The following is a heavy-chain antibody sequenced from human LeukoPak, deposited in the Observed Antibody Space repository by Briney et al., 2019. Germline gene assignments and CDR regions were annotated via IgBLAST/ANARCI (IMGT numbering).Heavy chain of an antibody. V-gene: IGHV4-39*01. J-gene: IGHJ2*01. CDR2: IYYSGST. D-gene: IGHD1-1*01. CDR1: GGSISSSSYY. Sequence: SETLSLTCTVSGGSISSSSYYWGWIRQPPGKGLEWIGSIYYSGSTYYNPSLKSRVTISVDTSKNQFSLKLSSVTAADTAVYYCARARDSWTQYFGLWGRGTLVTVSS. CDR3: ARARDSWTQYFGL.